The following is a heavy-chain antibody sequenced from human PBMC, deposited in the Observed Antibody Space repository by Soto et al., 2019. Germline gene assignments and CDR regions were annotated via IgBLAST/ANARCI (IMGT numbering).Heavy chain of an antibody. CDR3: AHSLPPWGGMDV. CDR2: IYWDDDK. D-gene: IGHD7-27*01. Sequence: QITLKESGPPLVKPTQTLTLTCTCSGFSLSTSEVGVGWIRQPPGKALEWLALIYWDDDKRYSPSLKSRLTITKDSSKNQVVLTMTNMDPVDTATYYCAHSLPPWGGMDVWGPGTTVTVSS. CDR1: GFSLSTSEVG. J-gene: IGHJ6*02. V-gene: IGHV2-5*02.